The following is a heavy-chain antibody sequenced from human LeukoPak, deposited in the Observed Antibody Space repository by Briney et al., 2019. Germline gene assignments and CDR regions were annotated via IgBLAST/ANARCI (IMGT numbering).Heavy chain of an antibody. Sequence: SMKVYCKASGGTFSSYAISWVRQAPGQGLEWMGGIIPIFGTANYAQKFQGRVTITADESTSTAYMELSSLRSEDTAVYYCARDVDGYHLGWGQGTLVTVSS. CDR1: GGTFSSYA. CDR2: IIPIFGTA. D-gene: IGHD5-24*01. V-gene: IGHV1-69*13. CDR3: ARDVDGYHLG. J-gene: IGHJ4*02.